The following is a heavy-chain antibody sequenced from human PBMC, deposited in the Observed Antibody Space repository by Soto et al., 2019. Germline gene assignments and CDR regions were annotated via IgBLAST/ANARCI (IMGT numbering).Heavy chain of an antibody. CDR3: ARSHDILTGFSSPHFDY. CDR1: GDSVSSYY. CDR2: IYYSGST. D-gene: IGHD3-9*01. J-gene: IGHJ4*02. Sequence: QVQLQESGPGLVKPSETLSLTCTVSGDSVSSYYWSWIRQPPGKGLEWIGYIYYSGSTNYNPSLKSRVTISVDTSKNQFSLKLSSVTAADTAVYYGARSHDILTGFSSPHFDYWGQGTLVTVSS. V-gene: IGHV4-59*02.